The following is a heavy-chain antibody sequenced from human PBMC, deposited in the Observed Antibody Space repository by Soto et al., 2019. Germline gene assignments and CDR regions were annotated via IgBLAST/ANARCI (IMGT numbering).Heavy chain of an antibody. CDR2: IYHTEST. J-gene: IGHJ4*02. V-gene: IGHV4-38-2*01. Sequence: SETLSLTCAVSGHPISSGFYYWGWVRQPPGKGLEWIGSIYHTESTYYNPSLKSRVTMSVDTSKNQLSLKLSSMTAADTAVYFCARYGYSYSARLFDYWGQGTRVTVSS. D-gene: IGHD5-18*01. CDR1: GHPISSGFYY. CDR3: ARYGYSYSARLFDY.